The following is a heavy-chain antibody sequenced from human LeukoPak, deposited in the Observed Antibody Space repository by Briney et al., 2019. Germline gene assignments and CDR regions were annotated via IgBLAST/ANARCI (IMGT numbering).Heavy chain of an antibody. CDR1: GFTFSTDV. J-gene: IGHJ4*02. D-gene: IGHD6-19*01. CDR3: ARRVGGTPDY. Sequence: GGSLRLSCAASGFTFSTDVMTWVRQAPGKGLEWVSAIGGDGGSTDYADSVRGRFTISRDNSKNTLFLQMNSLRAGDTALYYCARRVGGTPDYWGRGTLVTVSS. CDR2: IGGDGGST. V-gene: IGHV3-23*01.